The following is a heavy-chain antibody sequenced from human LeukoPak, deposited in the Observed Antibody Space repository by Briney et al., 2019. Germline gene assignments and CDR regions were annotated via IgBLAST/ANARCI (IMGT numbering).Heavy chain of an antibody. Sequence: GGSLRLSCAVSGFTFSSYWMHWVRQAPGKGLVWVSRINSDGSSTSYADSVKGRFTISRNNAKNTLYLQMNSLRAEDTAVYYCARDPYSGSYEDYYYYYMDVWGKGTTVTISS. D-gene: IGHD1-26*01. CDR3: ARDPYSGSYEDYYYYYMDV. CDR2: INSDGSST. J-gene: IGHJ6*03. V-gene: IGHV3-74*01. CDR1: GFTFSSYW.